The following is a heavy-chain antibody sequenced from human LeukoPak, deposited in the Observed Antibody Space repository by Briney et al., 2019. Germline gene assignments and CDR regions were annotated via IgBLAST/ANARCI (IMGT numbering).Heavy chain of an antibody. CDR3: ASPLSGLRGYGMDV. CDR1: GYSFTSYW. Sequence: GESLKISCKGSGYSFTSYWISWVRQMPGKGLEWMGRIDPSDSYTNYSPSFQGHVTISADKSIGTAYLQWSSLKASDTAMYYCASPLSGLRGYGMDVWGKGTTVTVSS. J-gene: IGHJ6*04. CDR2: IDPSDSYT. V-gene: IGHV5-10-1*01. D-gene: IGHD2-15*01.